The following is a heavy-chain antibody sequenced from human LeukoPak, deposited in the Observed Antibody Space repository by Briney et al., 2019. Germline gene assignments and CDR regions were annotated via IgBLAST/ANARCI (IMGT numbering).Heavy chain of an antibody. CDR1: GGTFSSYA. J-gene: IGHJ4*02. Sequence: SVKVSCKASGGTFSSYAISWVRQAPGQGLEWMGRITPILGIANYAQKFQGRVTITADKSTSTAYMELSSLRSEDTAVYYCAREVYYDSSGHVYWGQGTLVTVSS. CDR3: AREVYYDSSGHVY. CDR2: ITPILGIA. V-gene: IGHV1-69*04. D-gene: IGHD3-22*01.